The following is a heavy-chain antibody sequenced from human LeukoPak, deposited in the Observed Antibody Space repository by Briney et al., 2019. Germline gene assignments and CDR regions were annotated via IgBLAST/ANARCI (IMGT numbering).Heavy chain of an antibody. V-gene: IGHV1-18*01. Sequence: GASVKVSCKASGYTFTSYGISWVRQAPGQGLEWMGWMSAYNGHTNYAQKLQGRVTMTTDTSTSTAYMELRSLRSDITAVYYCARDARREGFDYWGQGTLVTVSS. J-gene: IGHJ4*02. D-gene: IGHD5-24*01. CDR2: MSAYNGHT. CDR3: ARDARREGFDY. CDR1: GYTFTSYG.